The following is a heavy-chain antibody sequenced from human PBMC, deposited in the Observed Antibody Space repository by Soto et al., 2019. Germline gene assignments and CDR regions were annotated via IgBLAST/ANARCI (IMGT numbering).Heavy chain of an antibody. CDR2: ISSSSSYI. V-gene: IGHV3-21*01. D-gene: IGHD1-26*01. J-gene: IGHJ4*02. Sequence: EVQLVESGGGLVKPGGSLRLSCAASGFTFSSYSMNWVRQAPGKGLEWVSSISSSSSYIYYADSVKGRFTISRDNAKNSLYLQMNSLRAEDTAVYYCARDMVGATHFDYWGQGTLVTVSS. CDR1: GFTFSSYS. CDR3: ARDMVGATHFDY.